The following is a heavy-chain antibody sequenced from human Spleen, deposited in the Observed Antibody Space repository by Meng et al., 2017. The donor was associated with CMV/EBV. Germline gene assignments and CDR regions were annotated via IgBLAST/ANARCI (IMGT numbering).Heavy chain of an antibody. Sequence: VQLQKWGAGLLKPSETLSLTCAVYGGSFSGYYWSWIRQPPGKGLEWIGEINHSGSTNYNPSLKSRVTISVDTSKNQFSLKLSSVTAADTAVYYCARGGGYDNYFDYWGQGTLVTVSS. D-gene: IGHD5-12*01. V-gene: IGHV4-34*01. CDR3: ARGGGYDNYFDY. CDR1: GGSFSGYY. CDR2: INHSGST. J-gene: IGHJ4*02.